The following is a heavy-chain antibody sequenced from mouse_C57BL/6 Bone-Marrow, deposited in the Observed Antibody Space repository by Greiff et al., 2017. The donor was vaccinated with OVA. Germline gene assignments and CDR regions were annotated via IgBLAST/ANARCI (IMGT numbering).Heavy chain of an antibody. J-gene: IGHJ3*01. CDR2: IYPGGGYT. D-gene: IGHD2-3*01. Sequence: QVQLQQSGAELVRPGTSVKMSCKASGYTFTNYWIGWAKQRPGHGLEWIGDIYPGGGYTNYNEKFKGKATLTADKSSSTAYMQFSSLTSEDSAIYYGARSSRYDGYRAWFAYWGQGTLVTVSA. CDR1: GYTFTNYW. CDR3: ARSSRYDGYRAWFAY. V-gene: IGHV1-63*01.